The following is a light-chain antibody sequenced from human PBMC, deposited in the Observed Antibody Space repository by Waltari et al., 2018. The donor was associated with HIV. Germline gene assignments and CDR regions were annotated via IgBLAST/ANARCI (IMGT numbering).Light chain of an antibody. CDR1: SSNIGTTT. Sequence: QSVLTQPPSASGTLGQGVTISCFGSSSNIGTTTVNWYQHLPGAAPKLIIFRNYRRPPGVPARCSGSQSGTSAFLTITGLLPGDEATYYCAAWDASLHVVFGGGTQLTVL. V-gene: IGLV1-44*01. CDR3: AAWDASLHVV. J-gene: IGLJ2*01. CDR2: RNY.